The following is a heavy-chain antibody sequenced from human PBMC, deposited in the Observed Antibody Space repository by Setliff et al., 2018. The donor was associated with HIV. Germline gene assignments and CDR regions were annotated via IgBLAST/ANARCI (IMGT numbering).Heavy chain of an antibody. D-gene: IGHD1-26*01. V-gene: IGHV5-51*01. J-gene: IGHJ4*02. Sequence: GESLKISCKTSGYNFATYYIVWVRQMPGKGLEWMGRINPGDSDSRYSPSFEGQVSISVDTSITTAYLYWSSLKASDTAIYYCTRRRRAPGTEDLEAYWGQGTLVTVSS. CDR1: GYNFATYY. CDR2: INPGDSDS. CDR3: TRRRRAPGTEDLEAY.